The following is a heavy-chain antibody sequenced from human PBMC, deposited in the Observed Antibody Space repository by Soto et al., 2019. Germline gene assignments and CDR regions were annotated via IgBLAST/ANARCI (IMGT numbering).Heavy chain of an antibody. CDR3: ARGPLGITTTGTWYNFDY. Sequence: QVQLQESGPRLVKPSETLSLTCTVSGDSITSYYWTWIRQPPGKGLEYIGYIYYSGRTYYNPSLKSRVTISVDTTNNQFPLKLSSVTAADTAVYYCARGPLGITTTGTWYNFDYWGQGTLVTVSS. CDR2: IYYSGRT. V-gene: IGHV4-59*01. J-gene: IGHJ4*02. D-gene: IGHD2-15*01. CDR1: GDSITSYY.